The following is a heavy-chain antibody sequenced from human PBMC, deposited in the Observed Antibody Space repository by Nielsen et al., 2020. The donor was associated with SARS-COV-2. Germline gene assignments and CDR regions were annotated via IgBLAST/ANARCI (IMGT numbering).Heavy chain of an antibody. J-gene: IGHJ6*02. Sequence: SLKISCAASGFTFDDYAMHWVRQAPGKGLEWVSGISWNSGSIGYADSVKGRFTISRDNAKNSLYLQMNSLRAEDTAVYYCAKDVGGSYYYYYYYGMDVWGQGTTVTVSS. CDR1: GFTFDDYA. CDR2: ISWNSGSI. D-gene: IGHD1-26*01. V-gene: IGHV3-9*01. CDR3: AKDVGGSYYYYYYYGMDV.